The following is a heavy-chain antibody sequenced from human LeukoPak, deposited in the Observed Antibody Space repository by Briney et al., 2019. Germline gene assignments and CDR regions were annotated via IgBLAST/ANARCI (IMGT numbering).Heavy chain of an antibody. CDR1: GFTFSRYS. Sequence: GGSLRLSCAASGFTFSRYSMNWVRQAPGKGLEWVSVIYSGGSTYYADSVKGRFTISRDNSKNTLYLQMNSLRAEDTAVYYCARGPSAYSYGYWSGWFGFDYWGQGTLVTVSS. V-gene: IGHV3-66*01. J-gene: IGHJ4*02. D-gene: IGHD5-18*01. CDR2: IYSGGST. CDR3: ARGPSAYSYGYWSGWFGFDY.